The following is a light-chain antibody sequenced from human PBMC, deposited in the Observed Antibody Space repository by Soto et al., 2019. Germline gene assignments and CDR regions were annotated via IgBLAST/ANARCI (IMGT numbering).Light chain of an antibody. CDR1: QSVSTSY. CDR3: QQYGNSRGT. CDR2: GAS. V-gene: IGKV3-20*01. J-gene: IGKJ1*01. Sequence: TQSPATMSVYPGERATLSCRSSQSVSTSYLAWYQQKPGQAPRLLIYGASSRATGIPDRFSGSGSGTDFTLTISGLEPEDFAVYYCQQYGNSRGTFGQGTKVDIK.